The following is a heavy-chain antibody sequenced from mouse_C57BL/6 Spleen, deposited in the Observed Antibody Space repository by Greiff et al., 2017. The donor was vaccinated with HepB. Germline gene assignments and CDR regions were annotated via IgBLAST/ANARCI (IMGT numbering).Heavy chain of an antibody. CDR1: GYTFTDYY. CDR2: INPYNGGT. CDR3: ARGGITTVVRYFDV. D-gene: IGHD1-1*01. J-gene: IGHJ1*03. V-gene: IGHV1-19*01. Sequence: EVKVVESGPVLVKPGASVKMSCKASGYTFTDYYMNWVKQSHGKSLEWIGVINPYNGGTSYNQKFKGKATLTVDKSSSTAYMELNSLTSEDSAVYYCARGGITTVVRYFDVWGTGTTVTVSS.